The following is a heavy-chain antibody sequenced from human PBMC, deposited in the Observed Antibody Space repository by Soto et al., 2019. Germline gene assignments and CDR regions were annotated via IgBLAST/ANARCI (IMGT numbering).Heavy chain of an antibody. CDR1: GFTFSSYA. V-gene: IGHV3-23*01. Sequence: GGSLRLSCAAFGFTFSSYAMSWVRQAPGKGLEWVSAISGTGARIFYADSVKGRFTISRDNSKNTLYLQMNSLRAEDTAVYYCAKEGLALGDSSGYYHFALWGQGTLVTVSS. CDR2: ISGTGARI. J-gene: IGHJ4*02. D-gene: IGHD3-22*01. CDR3: AKEGLALGDSSGYYHFAL.